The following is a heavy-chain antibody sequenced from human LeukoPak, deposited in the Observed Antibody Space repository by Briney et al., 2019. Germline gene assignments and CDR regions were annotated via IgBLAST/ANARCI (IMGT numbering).Heavy chain of an antibody. Sequence: GRSLRLSCAASGFTFSSYAMQWVRQAPGKGLEWVVVISYDGSNKYYADSVKGRFTISRDNSKNTLYLQMNSLSAEDTAVFYSARYDLVVTAIQGDAFDVWGQGTMVTVSS. V-gene: IGHV3-30-3*01. CDR3: ARYDLVVTAIQGDAFDV. D-gene: IGHD2-21*02. CDR1: GFTFSSYA. J-gene: IGHJ3*01. CDR2: ISYDGSNK.